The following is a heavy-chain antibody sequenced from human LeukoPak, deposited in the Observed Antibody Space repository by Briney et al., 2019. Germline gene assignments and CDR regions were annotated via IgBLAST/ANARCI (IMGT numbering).Heavy chain of an antibody. CDR2: IWYDGSNK. J-gene: IGHJ3*02. CDR1: GFTFSSYG. Sequence: GGSLRLSCAASGFTFSSYGMHWVRQAPGKGLEWVAVIWYDGSNKYYADSVKGRFTISRDNSKNTLYLQMNSLRAEDTAVYYCAKAYIPGRIFGVLALDIWGQGTMVTVSS. V-gene: IGHV3-33*06. D-gene: IGHD3-10*02. CDR3: AKAYIPGRIFGVLALDI.